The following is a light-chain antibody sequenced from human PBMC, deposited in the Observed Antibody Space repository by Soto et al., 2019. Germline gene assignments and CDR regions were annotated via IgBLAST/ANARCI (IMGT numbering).Light chain of an antibody. Sequence: DIQMTQSPSTLSASVGDRVTITCRATQTISTWLAWYQQKPGKAPKLLIYKASTLESGVPSRFSGSGSVTEFTLTITSLQPDDFATYYCQQYYSSPYTFGQGTKLEIK. V-gene: IGKV1-5*03. CDR2: KAS. CDR1: QTISTW. CDR3: QQYYSSPYT. J-gene: IGKJ2*01.